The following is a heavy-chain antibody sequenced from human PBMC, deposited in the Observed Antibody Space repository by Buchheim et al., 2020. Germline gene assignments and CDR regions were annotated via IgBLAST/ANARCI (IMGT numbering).Heavy chain of an antibody. Sequence: QVQLVESGGGVVQPGRSLRLSCAASGFTFSSYGMHWVRQAPGKGLEWVAVILYDGSNKYYADSVKGRFTISRDNSKNTLYLQMNSLRAEDTAVYYCAKDLYFYDSSGYYPYYYFYFGMDVWGQGTT. CDR3: AKDLYFYDSSGYYPYYYFYFGMDV. D-gene: IGHD3-22*01. J-gene: IGHJ6*02. CDR2: ILYDGSNK. CDR1: GFTFSSYG. V-gene: IGHV3-30*18.